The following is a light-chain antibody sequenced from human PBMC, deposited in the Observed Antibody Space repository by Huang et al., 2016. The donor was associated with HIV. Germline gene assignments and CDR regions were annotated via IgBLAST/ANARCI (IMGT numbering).Light chain of an antibody. CDR1: QDIDAY. Sequence: DIQMTQSPSSLSASIGDRITISCRASQDIDAYLAWYQNKPGKFPNLLIYAAYTLQSGVPSRFSGSGSGTNFTLTIGSLQPEDVGSYYCQKYNDVPRTFGHGTKVEIK. CDR3: QKYNDVPRT. J-gene: IGKJ1*01. CDR2: AAY. V-gene: IGKV1-27*01.